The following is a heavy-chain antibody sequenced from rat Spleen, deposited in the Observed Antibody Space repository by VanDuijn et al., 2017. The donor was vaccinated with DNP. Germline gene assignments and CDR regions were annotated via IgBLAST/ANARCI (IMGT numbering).Heavy chain of an antibody. Sequence: EVQLVESGGGLVQPGRSLKLSCAASGFTFSDYYVAWVRQAPTKGLEWVAYINYDGGNTNYRDFVRGRFTISRDNAKSTLYLQMNTLRSEDMATYYCARHVLPLRVWDYWGQGVMVTVSS. CDR3: ARHVLPLRVWDY. CDR1: GFTFSDYY. V-gene: IGHV5-22*01. CDR2: INYDGGNT. D-gene: IGHD1-4*01. J-gene: IGHJ2*01.